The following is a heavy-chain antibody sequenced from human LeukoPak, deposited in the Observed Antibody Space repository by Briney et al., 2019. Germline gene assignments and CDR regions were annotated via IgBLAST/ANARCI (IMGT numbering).Heavy chain of an antibody. J-gene: IGHJ4*02. CDR1: GFTFSSYS. D-gene: IGHD2-8*02. V-gene: IGHV3-21*01. CDR2: ISSSSSYI. Sequence: PGGSLRLSCAASGFTFSSYSMNWVRQAPGKGLEWVSSISSSSSYIYYADSVKGRFTISRDNAKNSLYLQMNSLRAEDTAVYYCAKDHGRTSGPDYWGQGTLVTVSS. CDR3: AKDHGRTSGPDY.